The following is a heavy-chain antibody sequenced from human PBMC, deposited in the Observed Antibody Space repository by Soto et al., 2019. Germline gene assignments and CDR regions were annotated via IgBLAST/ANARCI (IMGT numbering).Heavy chain of an antibody. D-gene: IGHD3-3*01. CDR2: IIPIFGTA. CDR3: ASQSGITIFGPLYYYGMDV. J-gene: IGHJ6*02. Sequence: SVKVSCKASGGTFSSYAISWVRQAPGQGLEWMGGIIPIFGTANYAQKFQGRVTITADESTSTAYMELSSLRSEDTAVYYCASQSGITIFGPLYYYGMDVWGQXTTVTVSS. CDR1: GGTFSSYA. V-gene: IGHV1-69*13.